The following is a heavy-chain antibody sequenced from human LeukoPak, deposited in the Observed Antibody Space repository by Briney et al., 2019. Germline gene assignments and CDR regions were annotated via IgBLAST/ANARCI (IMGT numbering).Heavy chain of an antibody. Sequence: QGXEWMGIINPSGGSTSYAQKFQCRVTMTRDTSTSTVYMELSSLRSEDTAVYYCAREKMVVAATLDYWGQGTLVTVSS. CDR3: AREKMVVAATLDY. CDR2: INPSGGST. V-gene: IGHV1-46*01. J-gene: IGHJ4*02. D-gene: IGHD2-15*01.